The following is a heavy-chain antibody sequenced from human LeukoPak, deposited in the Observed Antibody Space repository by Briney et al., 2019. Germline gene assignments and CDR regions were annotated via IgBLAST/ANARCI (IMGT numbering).Heavy chain of an antibody. CDR1: GFTFSSYA. CDR2: ISYDGSNK. Sequence: GGSLRLSCAASGFTFSSYAMHWVRQAPGKGLEWVAVISYDGSNKYYADSVKGRFTISRDNSKNTLYLQMNSLRAEDTAVYYCATESGPSGYSSSWYVHPVDYWGQGTLVTVSS. CDR3: ATESGPSGYSSSWYVHPVDY. J-gene: IGHJ4*02. V-gene: IGHV3-30*14. D-gene: IGHD6-13*01.